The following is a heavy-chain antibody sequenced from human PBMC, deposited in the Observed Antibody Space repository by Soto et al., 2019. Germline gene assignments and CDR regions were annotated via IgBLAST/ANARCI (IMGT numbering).Heavy chain of an antibody. CDR2: ITYSGST. J-gene: IGHJ3*02. CDR1: GASLSSAGYY. D-gene: IGHD1-1*01. V-gene: IGHV4-31*03. CDR3: ARDGNWHRAFDI. Sequence: SETLSLTCTVSGASLSSAGYYWSWIRQHPGKGLEWIGYITYSGSTYYNPSLKSRVTISVDTSKNQFSLKLSSVTAADTAVYYCARDGNWHRAFDIWGQGTMVTVS.